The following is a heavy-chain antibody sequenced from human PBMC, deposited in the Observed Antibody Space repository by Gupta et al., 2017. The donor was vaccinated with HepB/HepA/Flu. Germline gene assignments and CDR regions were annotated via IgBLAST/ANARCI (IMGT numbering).Heavy chain of an antibody. J-gene: IGHJ2*01. V-gene: IGHV3-9*03. Sequence: EVQLVESGGGLVQPGRSLRLSCAASGFNFDDYAMHWVRQAPGKGLEWVSGISWNGRSIGYADSVKGRFTISRDNAKNSLYLQMNSLRTEDMASYYCVKDKGRGTNLSYWYFDLWGRGTLVTVSS. CDR1: GFNFDDYA. CDR3: VKDKGRGTNLSYWYFDL. CDR2: ISWNGRSI. D-gene: IGHD2-2*01.